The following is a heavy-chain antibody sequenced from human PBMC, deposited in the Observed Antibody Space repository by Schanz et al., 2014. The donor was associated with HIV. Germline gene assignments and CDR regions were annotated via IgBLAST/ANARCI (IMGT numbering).Heavy chain of an antibody. V-gene: IGHV3-33*08. Sequence: VPVVESGGGVVQPGRSLTLSCATTGFPLSDYGMHWVRQAAGKGLEWLAFISYNGKEKDYGDSVKGRFLISRDNSNNTLYLQMNSLRAEDTAVYFCTRGRFLERGGMDVWGQGTAVTVSS. D-gene: IGHD3-3*01. CDR3: TRGRFLERGGMDV. J-gene: IGHJ6*02. CDR1: GFPLSDYG. CDR2: ISYNGKEK.